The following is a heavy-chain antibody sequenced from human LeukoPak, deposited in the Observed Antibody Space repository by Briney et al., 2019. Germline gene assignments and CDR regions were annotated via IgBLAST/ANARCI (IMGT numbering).Heavy chain of an antibody. V-gene: IGHV3-7*01. J-gene: IGHJ4*02. CDR2: VKQDGSEK. Sequence: PGGSLRLSCAASGFTFSSNSMNWVRQAPGKGLEWVANVKQDGSEKYYVDSVKGRFTISRDNAKNSLYLQMNSLRAEDTAVYYCARGHGRGWPTSTYFDYWGQGTLVTVSS. CDR1: GFTFSSNS. CDR3: ARGHGRGWPTSTYFDY. D-gene: IGHD6-19*01.